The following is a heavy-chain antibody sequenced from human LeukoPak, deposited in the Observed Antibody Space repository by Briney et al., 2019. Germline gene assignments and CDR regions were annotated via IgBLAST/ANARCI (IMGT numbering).Heavy chain of an antibody. CDR3: ARASSGWFDP. Sequence: GGSLRLSCEASGFTVSSNYMSWVRQAPGKGLEWVSVIYSGGSTYYADSVKGRFTISRHNSKNTLYLQMNSLRAEDTAVYYCARASSGWFDPWGQGTLVTVSS. D-gene: IGHD6-19*01. CDR1: GFTVSSNY. CDR2: IYSGGST. J-gene: IGHJ5*02. V-gene: IGHV3-53*04.